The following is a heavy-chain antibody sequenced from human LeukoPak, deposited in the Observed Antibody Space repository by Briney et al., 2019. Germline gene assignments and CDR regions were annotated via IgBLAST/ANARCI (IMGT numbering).Heavy chain of an antibody. J-gene: IGHJ6*02. CDR3: AREVPPRYCSGGSCYSLYYYYGMDV. CDR2: INHSGST. Sequence: PSETLSLTCAVYGGSFSGYYWSWIRQPPGKGLEWIGEINHSGSTNYNPSLKSRVTISVDTSKNQFSLKLSSVTAADTAVYYCAREVPPRYCSGGSCYSLYYYYGMDVWGQGTTVTVSS. D-gene: IGHD2-15*01. V-gene: IGHV4-34*01. CDR1: GGSFSGYY.